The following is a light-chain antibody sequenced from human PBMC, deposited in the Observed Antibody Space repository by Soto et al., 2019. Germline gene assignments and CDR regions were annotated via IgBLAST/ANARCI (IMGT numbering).Light chain of an antibody. CDR2: KAS. J-gene: IGKJ2*01. CDR3: QQYSSYPYT. CDR1: QSISRW. V-gene: IGKV1-5*03. Sequence: DIPMTQSPSTLSASVRERVTITCRASQSISRWLVWYQQKPGKAPKLLMYKASTLESGVPSRFSGSGSGTEFTLTISSLQPDDFATYYCQQYSSYPYTFGQGTKLEIK.